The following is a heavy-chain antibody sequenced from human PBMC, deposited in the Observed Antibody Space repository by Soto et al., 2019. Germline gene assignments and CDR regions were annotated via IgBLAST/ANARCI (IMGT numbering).Heavy chain of an antibody. Sequence: GGSLRLSCAASGFTCSSYAMSCVRQAPGEGLEWVSAISGSGGSTYYPDSVKGRLTISRDNSKNTLYLQMNCLRAEATAVSYCSKDLRIPMIVVVINNAFDIWGPGTMVTVSS. CDR3: SKDLRIPMIVVVINNAFDI. J-gene: IGHJ3*02. V-gene: IGHV3-23*01. CDR1: GFTCSSYA. CDR2: ISGSGGST. D-gene: IGHD3-22*01.